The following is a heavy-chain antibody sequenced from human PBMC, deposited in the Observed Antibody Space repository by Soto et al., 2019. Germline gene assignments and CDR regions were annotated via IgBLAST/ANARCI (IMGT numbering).Heavy chain of an antibody. CDR2: ISFDGSNK. CDR3: ARDYSRGDFDY. CDR1: GFTFSDHA. V-gene: IGHV3-30-3*01. Sequence: QVQLVESGGGVVQPGRSLRLSCAASGFTFSDHAMHWVRQAPGKGMEWVAVISFDGSNKYYADSVKGRFTISRDNAKNSRFLHTNSLRGEDTAVYYCARDYSRGDFDYWGQGTLVTVSS. J-gene: IGHJ4*02. D-gene: IGHD2-15*01.